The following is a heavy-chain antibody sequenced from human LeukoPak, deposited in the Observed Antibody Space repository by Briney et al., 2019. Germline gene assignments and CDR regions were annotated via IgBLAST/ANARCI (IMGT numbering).Heavy chain of an antibody. J-gene: IGHJ6*03. CDR1: GYTFTSYG. CDR2: ISAYNGNT. V-gene: IGHV1-18*01. CDR3: AKNRGHCVDGVCHNYYYMDV. D-gene: IGHD2-8*02. Sequence: WASVKVSCKASGYTFTSYGISWVRQAPGQGLEWMGWISAYNGNTNYAQKLQGRVTMTTDTSTSTAYMELRSLRSDDTAVYYCAKNRGHCVDGVCHNYYYMDVWGRGTTVTVSS.